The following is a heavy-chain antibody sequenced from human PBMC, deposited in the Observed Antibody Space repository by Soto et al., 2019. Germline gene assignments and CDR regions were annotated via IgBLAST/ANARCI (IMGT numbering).Heavy chain of an antibody. J-gene: IGHJ5*02. D-gene: IGHD3-10*01. CDR2: INQSGTT. V-gene: IGHV4-34*01. Sequence: PSETLSLTCAVSGGPFSAYYWSWIRQPPGKGLQWIGEINQSGTTKFNPSLKSRVTIEVDTSKIQFSLKLRSVTAADTAVYYCARGRRDFSNNYYIDNWFDPWGQGTQVTVSS. CDR1: GGPFSAYY. CDR3: ARGRRDFSNNYYIDNWFDP.